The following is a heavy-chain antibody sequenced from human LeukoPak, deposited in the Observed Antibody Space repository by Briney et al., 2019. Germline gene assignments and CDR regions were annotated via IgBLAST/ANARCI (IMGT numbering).Heavy chain of an antibody. CDR2: IYYSKNT. Sequence: SETLSLTCTVSGGSISSSSWHWGWIRQPPGKGLEWIGSIYYSKNTYYNPSLKSRVTISADTSKNQFSLTLGSVSATDTAVYYCVSPRGFSYGYFDYWGQGTLVTVSS. CDR3: VSPRGFSYGYFDY. D-gene: IGHD5-18*01. J-gene: IGHJ4*02. V-gene: IGHV4-39*01. CDR1: GGSISSSSWH.